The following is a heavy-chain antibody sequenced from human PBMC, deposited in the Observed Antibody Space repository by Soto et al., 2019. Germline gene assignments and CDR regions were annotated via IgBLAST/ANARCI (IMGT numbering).Heavy chain of an antibody. V-gene: IGHV3-11*01. D-gene: IGHD3-10*01. CDR2: ISSSGNSV. CDR3: ARRRYGSGSNDL. Sequence: QVQLVESGGTLVKPGGSLRLSCAASGFTFSDYYMTWIRQAPGKGLEWVSHISSSGNSVDYGDSVRGRFTISRDNAKKSLYLQMNSLTVEDTAVYYCARRRYGSGSNDLWGQGTLVTVSS. CDR1: GFTFSDYY. J-gene: IGHJ4*02.